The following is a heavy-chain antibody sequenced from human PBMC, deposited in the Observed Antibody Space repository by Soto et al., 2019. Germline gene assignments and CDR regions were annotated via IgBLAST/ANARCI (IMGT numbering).Heavy chain of an antibody. CDR3: AKFARGSYSTFDY. Sequence: GGSLRLSCAASGFTFSTYAMSWVRQAPGKGLEWVSIISNSGGSTYYPDSVKGRFSISRDNSKNTLYLQMNSLRAEDTALYYCAKFARGSYSTFDYWGQGTLVTVSS. V-gene: IGHV3-23*01. CDR1: GFTFSTYA. J-gene: IGHJ4*02. D-gene: IGHD1-26*01. CDR2: ISNSGGST.